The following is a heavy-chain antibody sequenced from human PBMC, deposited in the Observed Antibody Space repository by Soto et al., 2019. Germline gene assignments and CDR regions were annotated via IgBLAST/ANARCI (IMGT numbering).Heavy chain of an antibody. Sequence: QVQLQESGPGLVKPSQTLSLTCTVSGRSISSGGYYWSWIRQQPGKGLEWIGSIYYGGTTYYNPPLKSRVTISVDTSKKQLSLKLISVTAADTAVYYCARTPLDWGQGKLVNVSS. J-gene: IGHJ4*02. V-gene: IGHV4-31*03. CDR1: GRSISSGGYY. CDR2: IYYGGTT. CDR3: ARTPLD.